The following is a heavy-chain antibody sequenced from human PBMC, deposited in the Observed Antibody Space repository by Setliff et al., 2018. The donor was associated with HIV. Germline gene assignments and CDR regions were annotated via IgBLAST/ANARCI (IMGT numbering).Heavy chain of an antibody. Sequence: PSETLSLTCSVSGGSMSTYYWSWIRQPAGKRLEWIGRVYTSGSTIYNPSLRSRVTMSVDTSKSQFSLKLNSVAAADTAAYYCARVFPPIRGAPFGTPPGAFDIWGQGTMVTVS. CDR1: GGSMSTYY. V-gene: IGHV4-4*07. CDR3: ARVFPPIRGAPFGTPPGAFDI. J-gene: IGHJ3*02. D-gene: IGHD2-15*01. CDR2: VYTSGST.